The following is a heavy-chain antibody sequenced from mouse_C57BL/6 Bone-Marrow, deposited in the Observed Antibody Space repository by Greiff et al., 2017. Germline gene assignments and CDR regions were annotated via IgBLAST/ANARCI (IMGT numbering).Heavy chain of an antibody. CDR2: IDPNSGGT. V-gene: IGHV1-72*01. Sequence: VQLQQPGAELVKPGASVKLSCKASGYTFTSYWMHWVKQRPGRGLEWIGRIDPNSGGTKYNEKFKSKATLTVDQPSSTAYMQLSTPPSEDYEVPYFVSESSCGSISANWDYGGQGTTLTVSA. J-gene: IGHJ2*01. CDR3: VSESSCGSISANWDY. CDR1: GYTFTSYW. D-gene: IGHD1-1*01.